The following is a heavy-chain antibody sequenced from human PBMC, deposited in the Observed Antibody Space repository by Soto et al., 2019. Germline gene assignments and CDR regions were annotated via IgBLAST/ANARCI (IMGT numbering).Heavy chain of an antibody. CDR3: ARDRYYYGSEKGY. CDR1: GFTFSSYA. Sequence: AGGSLRLSCAASGFTFSSYAMSWVRQAPGKGLEWVSSISSSRSYIYYADSVKGRFIISRDNAKNSLYLQMNSLIAEDTAVYYCARDRYYYGSEKGYWGQGTLVTVSS. CDR2: ISSSRSYI. J-gene: IGHJ4*02. D-gene: IGHD3-10*01. V-gene: IGHV3-21*01.